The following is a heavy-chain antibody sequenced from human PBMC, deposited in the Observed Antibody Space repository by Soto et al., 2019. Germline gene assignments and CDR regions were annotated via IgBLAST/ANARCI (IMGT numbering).Heavy chain of an antibody. CDR2: TSNSGST. V-gene: IGHV4-31*03. CDR1: GGSLSRGQYY. J-gene: IGHJ6*02. CDR3: ARDPSEEGYFYYGLDV. Sequence: SETLSLTCTVSGGSLSRGQYYWTWIRQHPGKGLEWIGYTSNSGSTFYNPSLKSRVTISGDTSKNQFSLKLSSVTAADTAVYYCARDPSEEGYFYYGLDVWGQGTTVTVSS.